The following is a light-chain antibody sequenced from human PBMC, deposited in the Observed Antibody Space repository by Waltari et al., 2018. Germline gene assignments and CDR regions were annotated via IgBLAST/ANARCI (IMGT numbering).Light chain of an antibody. CDR3: QTVDDTGNYVL. CDR2: STT. CDR1: VLADKY. J-gene: IGLJ3*02. V-gene: IGLV3-25*03. Sequence: SSDLTQTPSISVSPVPTAIITRSGDVLADKYLYLFQKKSGQAPHAVISSTTGRPPESPARFSASDSRTTATLTIIGVQPEDEADYFCQTVDDTGNYVLFGGGTKLTVL.